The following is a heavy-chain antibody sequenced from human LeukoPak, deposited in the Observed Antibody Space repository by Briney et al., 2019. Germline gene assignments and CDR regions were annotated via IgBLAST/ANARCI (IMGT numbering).Heavy chain of an antibody. CDR2: IYYSGST. CDR3: ARAPPNKPNPHYYYYGMDV. D-gene: IGHD1-14*01. Sequence: SETLSLTCTVSGGSISSGDYYWSWIRQPPGKGLEWIGYIYYSGSTYYNPSLKSRVTISVDTSKNQFSLKLSSVTAADTAVYYCARAPPNKPNPHYYYYGMDVWGQGTTVTVSS. J-gene: IGHJ6*02. CDR1: GGSISSGDYY. V-gene: IGHV4-30-4*01.